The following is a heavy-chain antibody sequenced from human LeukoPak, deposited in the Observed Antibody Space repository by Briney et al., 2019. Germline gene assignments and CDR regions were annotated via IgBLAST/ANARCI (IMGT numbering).Heavy chain of an antibody. CDR2: IWYDGSNK. Sequence: GGSLRLSCAASGFTFSSYGMHWVRQAPGKGLEWVAVIWYDGSNKYYADSVKGRFTISRDNSKNTLYLQMNSLRAEDTAVYYCAREGTWIQLWLESYYYYGMDVWGQGTTVTVSS. V-gene: IGHV3-33*01. CDR1: GFTFSSYG. D-gene: IGHD5-18*01. J-gene: IGHJ6*02. CDR3: AREGTWIQLWLESYYYYGMDV.